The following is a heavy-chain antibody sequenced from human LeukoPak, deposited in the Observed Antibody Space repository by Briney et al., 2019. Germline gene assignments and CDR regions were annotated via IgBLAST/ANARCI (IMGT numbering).Heavy chain of an antibody. J-gene: IGHJ3*02. CDR1: GGSISSRSYY. V-gene: IGHV4-39*07. CDR3: ARGIAVSGPSLDAFDI. CDR2: IYYSGST. D-gene: IGHD6-19*01. Sequence: SETLSLTCTVSGGSISSRSYYWGWIRQPPGKGLEWIGGIYYSGSTYYNPSLKSRVTISIDTSKNQFSLKLSSVTAADTAVYYCARGIAVSGPSLDAFDIWGQGTMVTVSS.